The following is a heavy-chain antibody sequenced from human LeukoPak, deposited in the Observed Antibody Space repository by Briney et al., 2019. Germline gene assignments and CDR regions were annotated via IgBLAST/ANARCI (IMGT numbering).Heavy chain of an antibody. CDR2: IYYSGST. D-gene: IGHD5-18*01. CDR3: ARQVGYSYGFYFDY. Sequence: SETLSLTCAVYGGSFSAYYWSWVRQPPGKGLEWIGSIYYSGSTYYNPSLKSRVTISVDTSKNQFSLKLSSVTVADTAVYYCARQVGYSYGFYFDYWGQGTLVTVSS. J-gene: IGHJ4*02. V-gene: IGHV4-34*01. CDR1: GGSFSAYY.